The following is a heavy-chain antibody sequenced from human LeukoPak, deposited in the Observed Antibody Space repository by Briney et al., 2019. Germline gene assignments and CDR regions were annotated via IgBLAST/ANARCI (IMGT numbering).Heavy chain of an antibody. CDR2: ISYDGGNK. J-gene: IGHJ4*02. CDR3: ARERGGGFDY. CDR1: GFTFSSYA. D-gene: IGHD2-15*01. V-gene: IGHV3-30-3*01. Sequence: PGGSLRLSCAASGFTFSSYAMHWVRQAPGKGLEWVAVISYDGGNKYYVDSVKGRFTISRDNSKNTLYLQMNRLRAEDTAVYYCARERGGGFDYWGQGTLVTVSS.